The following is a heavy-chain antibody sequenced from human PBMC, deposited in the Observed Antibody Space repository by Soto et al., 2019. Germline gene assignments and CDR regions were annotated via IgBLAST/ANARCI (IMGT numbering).Heavy chain of an antibody. D-gene: IGHD6-6*01. J-gene: IGHJ4*02. CDR2: IYPSNPET. CDR1: GYTFTVYW. V-gene: IGHV5-51*01. Sequence: GESLKISCKASGYTFTVYWIGWVRQMPGKGLEWMGIIYPSNPETRYSPSFQGQVTISADKSISTAYLQWSSLKASDTAMYFCARTYTSSSPIDFWGQGALVTVSS. CDR3: ARTYTSSSPIDF.